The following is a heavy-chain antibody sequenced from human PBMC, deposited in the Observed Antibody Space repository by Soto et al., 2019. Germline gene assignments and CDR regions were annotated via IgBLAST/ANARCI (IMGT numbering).Heavy chain of an antibody. J-gene: IGHJ6*02. V-gene: IGHV3-30*18. D-gene: IGHD4-17*01. Sequence: PGGSLRLSCAASGFTFSSYSMHWVRQAPGKGLEWVAVISYNGSNKYYADSVKGRFTISRDNSKNTLYLQMNSLRAEDTAVYYCAKDWIGYGDYVAYYYGMDVWGQGTTVTVSS. CDR3: AKDWIGYGDYVAYYYGMDV. CDR2: ISYNGSNK. CDR1: GFTFSSYS.